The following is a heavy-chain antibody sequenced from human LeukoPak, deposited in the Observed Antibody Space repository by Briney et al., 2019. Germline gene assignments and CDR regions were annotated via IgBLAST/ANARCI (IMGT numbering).Heavy chain of an antibody. J-gene: IGHJ4*02. CDR2: ISGSGDST. V-gene: IGHV3-23*01. CDR3: ATSTVAKYDY. CDR1: GFTFSSYA. Sequence: GGSLRLSCAASGFTFSSYAMSWVRQAPGKGLEWVSAISGSGDSTFNPDSVKGRFTISRDNSKNTLYLQMNSLRAEDTALYYCATSTVAKYDYWGQGTLVAVSS. D-gene: IGHD4-11*01.